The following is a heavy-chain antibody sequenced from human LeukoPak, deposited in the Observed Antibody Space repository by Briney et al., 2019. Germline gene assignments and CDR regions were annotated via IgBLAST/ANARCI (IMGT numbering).Heavy chain of an antibody. D-gene: IGHD6-13*01. CDR2: IKPNSGNT. CDR1: GYTLTELS. J-gene: IGHJ4*02. CDR3: ARAEQQLSYYFDY. V-gene: IGHV1-8*03. Sequence: ASVKVSCKVSGYTLTELSMHWVRQAPGQGLEWMGWIKPNSGNTGYAQKFQGRVTITRNTSISTAYMELSSLRSEDTAVYYCARAEQQLSYYFDYWGQGTLVTVSS.